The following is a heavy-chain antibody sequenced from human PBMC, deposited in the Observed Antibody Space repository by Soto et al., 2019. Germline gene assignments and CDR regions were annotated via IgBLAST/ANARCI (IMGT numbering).Heavy chain of an antibody. CDR1: GGSISSGAHY. CDR2: IYYSGST. Sequence: VHLQESGPGLVKPSQTLSLTCTVSGGSISSGAHYWSWIRQHPGKGLEWIGYIYYSGSTYYNPTLKRRVTMSVGTSKNQFSLKLRPVPAADTAVYYCARSVATLDYNWFDPWGQGTLVTVSS. CDR3: ARSVATLDYNWFDP. D-gene: IGHD5-12*01. J-gene: IGHJ5*02. V-gene: IGHV4-31*03.